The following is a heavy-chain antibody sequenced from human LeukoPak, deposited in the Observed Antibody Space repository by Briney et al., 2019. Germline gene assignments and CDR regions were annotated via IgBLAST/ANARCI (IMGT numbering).Heavy chain of an antibody. J-gene: IGHJ4*02. Sequence: GGSLRLSCAASGFIFSNRFMSWVRQAPGKGLEWVSVIYSGGTTNYADSVKGRFTISRDNSKNTLFLQMNSLRAEDTAVYYCARGGYSSSWYHFDYWGQGTLVTVSS. CDR1: GFIFSNRF. V-gene: IGHV3-53*01. D-gene: IGHD6-13*01. CDR3: ARGGYSSSWYHFDY. CDR2: IYSGGTT.